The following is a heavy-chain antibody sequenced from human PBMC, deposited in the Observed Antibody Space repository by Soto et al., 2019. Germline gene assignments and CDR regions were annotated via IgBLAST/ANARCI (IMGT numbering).Heavy chain of an antibody. CDR3: ARDYYDSSGPGGVFDY. Sequence: EVQLVESGGGLVQPGGSLRLSCAASGFTFSSYWMSWVRQAPGKGLEWVANIKQDGSEKYCVDSVKGRFTISRDNAKNSLYLQMNSLRAEDTAVYYCARDYYDSSGPGGVFDYWGQGTLVTVSS. D-gene: IGHD3-22*01. CDR2: IKQDGSEK. V-gene: IGHV3-7*04. CDR1: GFTFSSYW. J-gene: IGHJ4*02.